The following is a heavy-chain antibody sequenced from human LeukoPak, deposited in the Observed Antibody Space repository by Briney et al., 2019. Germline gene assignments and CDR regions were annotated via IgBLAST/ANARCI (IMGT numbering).Heavy chain of an antibody. CDR3: ARDVNGDLYYDY. V-gene: IGHV3-15*01. J-gene: IGHJ4*02. CDR2: IKSKPDGGTI. Sequence: PGGSLRLSCAASGLTFSNAYMSWVRQAPGKGLEWLGRIKSKPDGGTIDYAAPVKGRFTISRDDSKNTLYLQMDSLKIEDTAVYYCARDVNGDLYYDYWGQGTLVTVSS. D-gene: IGHD4-17*01. CDR1: GLTFSNAY.